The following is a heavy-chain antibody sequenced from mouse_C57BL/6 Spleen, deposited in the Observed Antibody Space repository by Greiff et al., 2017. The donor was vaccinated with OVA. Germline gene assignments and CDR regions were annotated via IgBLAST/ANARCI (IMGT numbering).Heavy chain of an antibody. D-gene: IGHD2-4*01. CDR3: AREGVLRPFAY. CDR2: INPNNGGT. CDR1: GYTFTDYN. Sequence: EVKLMESGPELVKPGASVKMSCTASGYTFTDYNMHWVKQSHGKSLEWIGYINPNNGGTSYNHQFKGTATLTVNKSSSTAYMELRSLTAEESAVYYCAREGVLRPFAYWGQGTLVTVSA. V-gene: IGHV1-22*01. J-gene: IGHJ3*01.